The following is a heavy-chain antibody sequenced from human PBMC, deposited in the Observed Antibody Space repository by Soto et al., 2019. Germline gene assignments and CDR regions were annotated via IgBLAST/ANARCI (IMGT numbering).Heavy chain of an antibody. CDR3: ARDSSGSGYCSSTSCYGLAY. D-gene: IGHD2-2*01. Sequence: PSETLSLTCTVSGVSISSYYWNWIRQTPGKGLDWIGYIYYTGSTYYNPSLRSRVTMSIDTSQSQLSLNLASVTTADTAVYYCARDSSGSGYCSSTSCYGLAYWGQGTLVTVSS. V-gene: IGHV4-59*01. CDR1: GVSISSYY. J-gene: IGHJ4*02. CDR2: IYYTGST.